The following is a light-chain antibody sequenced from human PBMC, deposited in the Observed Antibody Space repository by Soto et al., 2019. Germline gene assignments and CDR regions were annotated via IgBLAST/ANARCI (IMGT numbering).Light chain of an antibody. Sequence: EIVLTQSPGTLSLSPGERGTLSCMPSQRFGSSNLAWYQQKPGQAPRLLIYSTSSRATGIPDRFSGSGSGTDFTLTISRLEPEDFAVYYCQQYGNSPWTFGQGTKVDI. CDR2: STS. J-gene: IGKJ1*01. V-gene: IGKV3-20*01. CDR1: QRFGSSN. CDR3: QQYGNSPWT.